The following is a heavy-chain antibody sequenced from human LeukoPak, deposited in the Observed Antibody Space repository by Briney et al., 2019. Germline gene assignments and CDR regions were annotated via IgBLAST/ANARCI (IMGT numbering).Heavy chain of an antibody. Sequence: GASVKVSCKASGGTFSSYAISWVRQAPGQGLEWMEGIIPFFGTANYAQKFQGRVTITADESTSTAYMELSSLRSEDTAVYYCARGRYNWKPFNWFDPWGQGTLVTVSS. V-gene: IGHV1-69*13. CDR3: ARGRYNWKPFNWFDP. D-gene: IGHD1-20*01. J-gene: IGHJ5*02. CDR1: GGTFSSYA. CDR2: IIPFFGTA.